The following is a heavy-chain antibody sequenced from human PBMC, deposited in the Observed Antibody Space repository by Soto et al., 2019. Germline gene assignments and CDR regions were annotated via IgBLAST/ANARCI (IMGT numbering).Heavy chain of an antibody. CDR3: ASGDEPIVYY. V-gene: IGHV4-34*01. CDR1: GWSFIGYY. CDR2: INHSGST. J-gene: IGHJ4*02. Sequence: QVQLQQWGAGLLKPSETLSLTCAVYGWSFIGYYWSWIRQPPGQGLEWIGEINHSGSTNYNPSLKSRVTISVDTSKNQFSLKLSSVTAADTAVYYCASGDEPIVYYWGQGTLVTVSS. D-gene: IGHD2-15*01.